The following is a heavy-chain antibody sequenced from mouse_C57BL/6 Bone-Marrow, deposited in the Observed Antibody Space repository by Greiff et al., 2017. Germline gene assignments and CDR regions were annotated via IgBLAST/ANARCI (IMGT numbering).Heavy chain of an antibody. D-gene: IGHD2-5*01. V-gene: IGHV1-15*01. CDR1: GYTFTDYE. Sequence: VPLQQSGAELVRPGASVTLSCQASGYTFTDYEMHWVKQTPVHGLEWIGAIDPDTGGTAYNQKFKGKAILTADKSSSTAYMELRSLTSEDSAVYYCTRYHHSNYWYFDVWGTGTTVTVSS. CDR3: TRYHHSNYWYFDV. J-gene: IGHJ1*03. CDR2: IDPDTGGT.